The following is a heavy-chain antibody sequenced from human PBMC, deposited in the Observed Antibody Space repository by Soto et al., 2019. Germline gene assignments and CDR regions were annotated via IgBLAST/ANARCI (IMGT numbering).Heavy chain of an antibody. Sequence: EVQLVESGGGLVQPGRSLRLSCAASGFSFGDYAMQWVRQVPGKGLEWVSSISWNGESIGYADSVKGRFTISRDNGKKSVYLQMNSLRGEDTALYYCAKDVGSSGWYDGFDSWGQGTLGTVS. V-gene: IGHV3-9*01. CDR3: AKDVGSSGWYDGFDS. J-gene: IGHJ4*02. CDR2: ISWNGESI. CDR1: GFSFGDYA. D-gene: IGHD6-19*01.